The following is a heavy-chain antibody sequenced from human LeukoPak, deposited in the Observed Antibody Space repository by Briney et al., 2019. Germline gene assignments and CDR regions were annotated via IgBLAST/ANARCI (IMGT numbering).Heavy chain of an antibody. CDR3: ARDPGYGDHGMDV. J-gene: IGHJ6*02. CDR1: GGSTSSYF. CDR2: TYNTVNT. Sequence: KASETLSLTCTVSGGSTSSYFWTWIRQPPGKGLEWIGYTYNTVNTNYNPSLQSRVYNPSLKSRVTISVDTSKNQFSLRLSSVTAADTAVYYCARDPGYGDHGMDVWGQGTTVTGSS. D-gene: IGHD4-17*01. V-gene: IGHV4-59*01.